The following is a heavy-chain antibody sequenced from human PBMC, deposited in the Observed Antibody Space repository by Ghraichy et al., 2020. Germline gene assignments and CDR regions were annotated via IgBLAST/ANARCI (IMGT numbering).Heavy chain of an antibody. Sequence: GGSLRLSCSASGFTFHKACMSWVRQAPGKGLDWVGRVKSKPDGEAIDYAAPVKGRFTISRDEARNMVYLQMDSLEGEDTGIYYCATGGAHFDFWSGPQWNLDLWGRGTLVTVSS. J-gene: IGHJ2*01. V-gene: IGHV3-15*01. CDR1: GFTFHKAC. D-gene: IGHD3-3*01. CDR3: ATGGAHFDFWSGPQWNLDL. CDR2: VKSKPDGEAI.